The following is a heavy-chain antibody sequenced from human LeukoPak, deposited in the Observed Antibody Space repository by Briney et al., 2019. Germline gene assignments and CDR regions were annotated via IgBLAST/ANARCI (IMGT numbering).Heavy chain of an antibody. D-gene: IGHD3-22*01. J-gene: IGHJ4*02. CDR2: INPNSGGT. V-gene: IGHV1-2*02. CDR1: GYTFTGYY. Sequence: GASVEVSCKASGYTFTGYYMHWVRQAPGQGLEWMGWINPNSGGTNYAQKFQGRVTMTRDTSISTAYMELSGLRSDDTAVYYCARGNYYDSSGYDYWGQGTLVTVSS. CDR3: ARGNYYDSSGYDY.